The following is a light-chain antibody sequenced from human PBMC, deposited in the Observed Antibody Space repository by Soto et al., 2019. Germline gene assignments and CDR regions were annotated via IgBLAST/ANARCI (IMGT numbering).Light chain of an antibody. J-gene: IGKJ4*01. CDR2: DAS. CDR1: QGISSA. Sequence: AIQLTQSPSSLSASVGDRVTITCRASQGISSALAWYQQKPGKAPKLLIYDASSLESGVPSRFSGSGSGTDCSLTISSLQHEDFATYYCQQFNNYRLTFGGGTKVEIK. V-gene: IGKV1D-13*01. CDR3: QQFNNYRLT.